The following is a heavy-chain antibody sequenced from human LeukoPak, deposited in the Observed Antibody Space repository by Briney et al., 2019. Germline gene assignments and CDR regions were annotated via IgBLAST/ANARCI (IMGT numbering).Heavy chain of an antibody. Sequence: SETLSLTCTVSSGSISTDLYYWTWIRQPAGKGLEWIGRIYSNGWTYYNPPLKSRVSISIDTSKNHFSLKMSLATAADTALYYCARGSGWTSFDPWGQGTLVTVSS. CDR2: IYSNGWT. CDR1: SGSISTDLYY. D-gene: IGHD6-19*01. V-gene: IGHV4-61*02. CDR3: ARGSGWTSFDP. J-gene: IGHJ5*02.